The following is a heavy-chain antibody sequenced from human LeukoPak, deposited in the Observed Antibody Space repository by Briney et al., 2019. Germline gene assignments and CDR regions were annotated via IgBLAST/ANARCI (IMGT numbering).Heavy chain of an antibody. J-gene: IGHJ4*02. CDR2: INTNTGNP. Sequence: GASVKVSCKASGYTFTSYDISWVRQAPGQGLEWMGWINTNTGNPTYAQGFTGRFFFSLDTSVSTAYLQISSLKAEDTAVYYCATNNQYSASYYCFDYWGQGTLVTVSS. CDR1: GYTFTSYD. V-gene: IGHV7-4-1*02. D-gene: IGHD1-26*01. CDR3: ATNNQYSASYYCFDY.